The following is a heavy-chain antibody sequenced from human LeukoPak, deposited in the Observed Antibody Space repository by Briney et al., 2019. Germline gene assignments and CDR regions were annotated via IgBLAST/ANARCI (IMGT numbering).Heavy chain of an antibody. CDR2: ISGSGGDT. Sequence: GGSLRLSCAASGFTFSNFLMTWVRQAPGKGPEWVSAISGSGGDTYYADSVKGRFTISRDNSKNTLYLQMNSLRAEDTAVYDCAKKGATTGDFDYWGQGTLVTVSS. D-gene: IGHD1-26*01. CDR3: AKKGATTGDFDY. CDR1: GFTFSNFL. V-gene: IGHV3-23*01. J-gene: IGHJ4*02.